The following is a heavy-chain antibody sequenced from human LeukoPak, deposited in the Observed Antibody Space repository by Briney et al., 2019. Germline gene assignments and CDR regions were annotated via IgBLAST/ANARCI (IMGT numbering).Heavy chain of an antibody. CDR2: TYYRSKWYN. V-gene: IGHV6-1*01. CDR3: ARVGIAARRGVDY. D-gene: IGHD6-6*01. CDR1: GDSVSSNSAA. J-gene: IGHJ4*02. Sequence: SQTLSLTCAISGDSVSSNSAAWNWIRQSPSRGLEWLVRTYYRSKWYNDYAVSVKSRITINPDTSKNQFSLQLNSVTPEGPAVYYCARVGIAARRGVDYWGQGTLVTVSS.